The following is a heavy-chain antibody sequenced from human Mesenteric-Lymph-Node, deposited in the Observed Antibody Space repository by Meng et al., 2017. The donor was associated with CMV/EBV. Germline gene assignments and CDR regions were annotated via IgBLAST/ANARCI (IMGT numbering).Heavy chain of an antibody. J-gene: IGHJ5*02. D-gene: IGHD3-3*01. Sequence: SGGSISSGGYYWSWIRQHPGKGLEWIGYIYYSGSTYYNPSLKSRVTISVDTSKNQFSLKLSSVTAADTAVYYCARTPITISYVGSFDPWGQGALVTVSS. CDR2: IYYSGST. V-gene: IGHV4-31*02. CDR1: GGSISSGGYY. CDR3: ARTPITISYVGSFDP.